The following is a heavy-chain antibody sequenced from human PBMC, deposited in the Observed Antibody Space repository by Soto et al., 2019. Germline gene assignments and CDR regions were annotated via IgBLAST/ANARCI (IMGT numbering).Heavy chain of an antibody. D-gene: IGHD3-3*01. CDR1: GFTFSNAW. V-gene: IGHV3-15*07. CDR3: TTGPGTYDFWSGYYPFDY. J-gene: IGHJ4*02. CDR2: IKSKTDGGTT. Sequence: GGSLRLSCAASGFTFSNAWMNWVRQAPGKGLEWVGRIKSKTDGGTTDYAAPVKGRFTISRDDSKNTLYLQMNSLKTEDTAVYYCTTGPGTYDFWSGYYPFDYWGQGTLVTVSS.